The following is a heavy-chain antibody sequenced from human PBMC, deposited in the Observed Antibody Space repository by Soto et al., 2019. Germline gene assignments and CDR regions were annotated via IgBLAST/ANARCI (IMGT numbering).Heavy chain of an antibody. Sequence: SETLSLTCFVSGASVSTPTYYWTWIRQTAGKGLEWIGYISNSGSTNYNPSLQSRITISADPSKNQFSLTLNFVSAADTAIYYCASRNSGGNWLDPWGQGTLVTVSS. CDR2: ISNSGST. CDR3: ASRNSGGNWLDP. CDR1: GASVSTPTYY. J-gene: IGHJ5*02. D-gene: IGHD2-15*01. V-gene: IGHV4-61*01.